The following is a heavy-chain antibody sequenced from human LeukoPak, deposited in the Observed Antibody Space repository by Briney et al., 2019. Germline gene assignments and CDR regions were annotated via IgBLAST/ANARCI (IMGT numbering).Heavy chain of an antibody. CDR1: GFTFSTSW. V-gene: IGHV3-48*04. CDR3: AREGGWNDFDY. J-gene: IGHJ4*02. Sequence: GGSLRLSCAASGFTFSTSWMHWVRQAPGKGLEWVSYISSSGNLIHYADSVKGRFTFSRDNARNSLYLQMNSLRADDTAIYYCAREGGWNDFDYWGQGTLVTVSS. D-gene: IGHD1-1*01. CDR2: ISSSGNLI.